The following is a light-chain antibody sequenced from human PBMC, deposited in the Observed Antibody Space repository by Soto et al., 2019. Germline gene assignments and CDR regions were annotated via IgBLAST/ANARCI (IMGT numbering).Light chain of an antibody. CDR1: QSISNY. V-gene: IGKV1-39*01. CDR2: AAS. Sequence: IQMTQSPSSLSASVGDRVTITCRASQSISNYLNWYQQKPGKAPNLLIYAASSLQSGVPSRFSGSGSGTDFTLNISSLQPEDFATYYCQQSYATPRTFGQGTKVDI. CDR3: QQSYATPRT. J-gene: IGKJ1*01.